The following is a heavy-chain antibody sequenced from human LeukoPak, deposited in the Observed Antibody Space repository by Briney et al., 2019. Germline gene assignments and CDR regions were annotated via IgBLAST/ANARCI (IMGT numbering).Heavy chain of an antibody. CDR1: GFTFTNSG. CDR3: ARGDSGYSSSFDY. D-gene: IGHD6-13*01. J-gene: IGHJ4*02. V-gene: IGHV3-23*01. Sequence: GGSLRLSCAASGFTFTNSGMSWVRQAPGKGLEWVSAIDGSGDKTYYADSVKGRFTMSRDNSKNTLYLQMNSLRAEDTALYYCARGDSGYSSSFDYWGQGTLVTVSS. CDR2: IDGSGDKT.